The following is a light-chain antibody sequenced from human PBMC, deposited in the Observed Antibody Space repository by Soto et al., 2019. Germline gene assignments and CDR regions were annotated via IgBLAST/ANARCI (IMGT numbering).Light chain of an antibody. CDR2: AAS. V-gene: IGKV1-5*01. J-gene: IGKJ5*01. CDR3: QQYYSYPIT. CDR1: QTISSW. Sequence: EIQMTQSPSTLSGSVGNRVTITCRASQTISSWFAWYQQKPGKAPKLLIYAASTLQSGVPSRFSGSGSGTDFTLTISCLQPEDFATYYCQQYYSYPITFGQGTRLEIK.